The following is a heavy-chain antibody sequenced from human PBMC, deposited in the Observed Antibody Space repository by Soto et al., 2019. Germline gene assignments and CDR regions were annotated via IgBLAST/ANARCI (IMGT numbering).Heavy chain of an antibody. D-gene: IGHD3-10*01. CDR3: ASAWFGDFVYYFDY. CDR2: ISAYNGNT. V-gene: IGHV1-18*01. Sequence: QVQLVQSGAEVKKPGASVKVSCKASGYTFTNYAISWVRQAPGQGLEWMGWISAYNGNTNYAQKLQGRVTMTTDTXRSSASMELRSLRSDDTAVYYCASAWFGDFVYYFDYWGQGTLVTVSS. CDR1: GYTFTNYA. J-gene: IGHJ4*02.